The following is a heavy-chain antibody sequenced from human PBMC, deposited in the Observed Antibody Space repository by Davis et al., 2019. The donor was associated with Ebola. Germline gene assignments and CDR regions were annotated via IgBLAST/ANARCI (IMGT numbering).Heavy chain of an antibody. CDR1: GYTFMGHY. D-gene: IGHD3-10*01. CDR3: ARGLDSGWFDP. J-gene: IGHJ5*02. Sequence: ASVKVSCKASGYTFMGHYIHWVRQAPGQGLEWMGWINPNSGGTNYAQKFQGRVTMTRDTSISTAYMELSRLRSDDTAVYYCARGLDSGWFDPWGQGTLVTVSS. V-gene: IGHV1-2*02. CDR2: INPNSGGT.